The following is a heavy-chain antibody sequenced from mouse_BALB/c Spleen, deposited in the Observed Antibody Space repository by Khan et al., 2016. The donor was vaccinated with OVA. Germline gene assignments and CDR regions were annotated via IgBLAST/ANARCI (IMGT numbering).Heavy chain of an antibody. V-gene: IGHV5-17*02. Sequence: EVKVEESGGGLVQPGGSRKLSCAASGFTFSNFGMHWVRQAPKKGLEWVAYMSSGSSTIYYVDTVKGRFTISRDNLKNILFLQMTSLRSEDTAMYYCARSGGNFHWYFDVWGAGTSVTVSS. D-gene: IGHD3-1*01. J-gene: IGHJ1*01. CDR2: MSSGSSTI. CDR1: GFTFSNFG. CDR3: ARSGGNFHWYFDV.